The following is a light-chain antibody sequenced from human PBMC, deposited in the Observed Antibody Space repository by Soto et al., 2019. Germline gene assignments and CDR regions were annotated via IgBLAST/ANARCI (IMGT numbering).Light chain of an antibody. CDR1: QSVSSSY. CDR3: QQYYSSPRP. J-gene: IGKJ1*01. Sequence: EIVLTQSPGTLSLSPGDRATLSCRASQSVSSSYLAWYQQKPGQAPRLLIYRTSNRATGIPDRFSGSGSGTDFTLTISRLEPEDFAVYWCQQYYSSPRPFGQWSKV. CDR2: RTS. V-gene: IGKV3-20*01.